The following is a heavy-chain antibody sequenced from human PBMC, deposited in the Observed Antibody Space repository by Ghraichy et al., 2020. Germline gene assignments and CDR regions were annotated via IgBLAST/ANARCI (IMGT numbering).Heavy chain of an antibody. D-gene: IGHD3-16*01. J-gene: IGHJ4*02. CDR2: IYYSGST. V-gene: IGHV4-59*08. CDR1: GGSISSYY. CDR3: ARLWGAADTTPGFDY. Sequence: SQTLSLTCTVSGGSISSYYWSWIRQPPGKGLEWIGYIYYSGSTNYNPSLKSRVTISVDTSKNQFSLKLSSVTAADTAVYYCARLWGAADTTPGFDYWGQGTLVTVSS.